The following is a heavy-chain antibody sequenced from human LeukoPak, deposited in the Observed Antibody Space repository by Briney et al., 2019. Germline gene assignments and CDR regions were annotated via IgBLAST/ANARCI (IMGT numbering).Heavy chain of an antibody. V-gene: IGHV3-11*01. J-gene: IGHJ4*02. D-gene: IGHD4-17*01. CDR2: ISSSGSTI. CDR3: ARARVTTDY. Sequence: GRSLRLSCAASGFTFSDYYMSWIRQAPGKGLEWVSYISSSGSTIYDAVSVKGRFTISRDNAKNSLYLQMNSLIAEDTAVYYCARARVTTDYWGQGTLVTVSS. CDR1: GFTFSDYY.